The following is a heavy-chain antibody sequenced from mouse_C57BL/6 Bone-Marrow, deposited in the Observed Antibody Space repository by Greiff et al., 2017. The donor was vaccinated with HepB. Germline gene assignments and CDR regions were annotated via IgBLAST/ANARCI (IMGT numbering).Heavy chain of an antibody. D-gene: IGHD1-1*01. J-gene: IGHJ3*01. CDR2: INPSNGGT. CDR1: GYTFTSYW. CDR3: ARDISLFITTVPFAY. Sequence: QVQLQQSGTELVKPGASVKLSCKASGYTFTSYWMHWVKQRPGQGLEWIGNINPSNGGTNYNEKFKSKATLTVDKSSSTAYMQLSSLTSEDSAVYYCARDISLFITTVPFAYWGQGTLVTVSA. V-gene: IGHV1-53*01.